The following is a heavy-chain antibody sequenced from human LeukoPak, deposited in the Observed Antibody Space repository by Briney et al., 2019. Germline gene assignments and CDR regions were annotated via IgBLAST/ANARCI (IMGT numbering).Heavy chain of an antibody. V-gene: IGHV3-23*01. CDR3: VKARGMDV. Sequence: PGGSLRLSCAASGFTFSSYAMSWVRQAPGKGLEWVSAISGSGGSTYYADSVKGRFTISRDNAKKSVFLQMNSLRDEDTAIYHCVKARGMDVWGQGTTVTVSS. CDR2: ISGSGGST. J-gene: IGHJ6*02. CDR1: GFTFSSYA.